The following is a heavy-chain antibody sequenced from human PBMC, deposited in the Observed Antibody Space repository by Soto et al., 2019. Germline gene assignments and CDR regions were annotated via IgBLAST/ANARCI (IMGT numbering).Heavy chain of an antibody. CDR1: GGSITSSSYY. CDR2: IYYSGST. V-gene: IGHV4-39*01. Sequence: SETLSLTCTVSGGSITSSSYYWGWIRQPPGKGLEWIGSIYYSGSTYYNPSLKSRVTISVDTSKNQFSLKLSSVTAADTAVYYCARVGADGSAAGPYTPWRHGPLVTLSS. J-gene: IGHJ1*01. D-gene: IGHD1-26*01. CDR3: ARVGADGSAAGPYTP.